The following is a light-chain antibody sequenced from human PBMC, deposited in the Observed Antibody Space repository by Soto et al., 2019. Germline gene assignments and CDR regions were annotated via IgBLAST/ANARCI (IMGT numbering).Light chain of an antibody. CDR3: CSYARSSTWM. CDR2: EVS. Sequence: QSALTQPASVSGSPGQSITISCTGTSSDVGGYNYVSWYQQHPGKAPKLMIYEVSNRPSGVSNRFSGSKSGNTASLTISGLQAEDEADYYCCSYARSSTWMFGGGTKLTVL. J-gene: IGLJ3*02. V-gene: IGLV2-14*01. CDR1: SSDVGGYNY.